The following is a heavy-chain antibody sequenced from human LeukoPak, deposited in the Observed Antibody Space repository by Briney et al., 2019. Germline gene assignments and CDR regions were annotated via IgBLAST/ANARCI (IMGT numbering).Heavy chain of an antibody. CDR2: INGNGGST. V-gene: IGHV3-23*01. CDR1: GFTFSNYA. D-gene: IGHD6-13*01. CDR3: ARDEAGFHAFDI. J-gene: IGHJ3*02. Sequence: GGSLRLSCAASGFTFSNYAMSWVRQAPGKGLEWVSGINGNGGSTYNADSVKGRFTISRDNSKNTLYLQMNSLRAEDTAVYYCARDEAGFHAFDIWGQGTMVTVSS.